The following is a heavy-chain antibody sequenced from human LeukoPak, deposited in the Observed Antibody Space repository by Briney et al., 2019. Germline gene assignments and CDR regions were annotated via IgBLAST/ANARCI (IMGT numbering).Heavy chain of an antibody. J-gene: IGHJ4*02. D-gene: IGHD3-3*01. CDR2: IYFTGRT. CDR3: ARGGYDSDFDY. CDR1: GGSISTYY. Sequence: PSETLSLTCTVSGGSISTYYWSWIRLPPGKGLEGIAYIYFTGRTQYNPSLKSRVTISEDTSKNQFSLRLSSVTPADTAVYYCARGGYDSDFDYWGQGTLVTVSS. V-gene: IGHV4-59*01.